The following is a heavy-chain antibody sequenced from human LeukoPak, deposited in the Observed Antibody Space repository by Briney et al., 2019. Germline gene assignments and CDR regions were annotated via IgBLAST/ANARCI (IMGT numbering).Heavy chain of an antibody. CDR3: ASLREQWPHYFDY. CDR1: GGTFSSYA. CDR2: IIPIFGTA. D-gene: IGHD6-19*01. Sequence: ASVKVSCKASGGTFSSYAISWVRQAPGQGLEWMGGIIPIFGTANYAQKFRVRVTSTADESTSTAYMELSSLRSEDTAVYYCASLREQWPHYFDYWGQGTLVTVSS. V-gene: IGHV1-69*13. J-gene: IGHJ4*02.